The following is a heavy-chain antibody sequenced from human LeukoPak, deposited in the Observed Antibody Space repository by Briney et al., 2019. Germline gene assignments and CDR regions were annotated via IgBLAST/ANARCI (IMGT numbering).Heavy chain of an antibody. V-gene: IGHV3-66*01. CDR1: GFTVSSNY. J-gene: IGHJ4*02. D-gene: IGHD6-19*01. CDR3: ARGSQWLVRPYYFDY. CDR2: IYSGGST. Sequence: GGSLRLSCAASGFTVSSNYMSWVRQAPGKGLEWVSVIYSGGSTYYADSVKGRFTISRDNSKNTLYLQMNSLRAEDTAVYYCARGSQWLVRPYYFDYWGQGTLVTVSS.